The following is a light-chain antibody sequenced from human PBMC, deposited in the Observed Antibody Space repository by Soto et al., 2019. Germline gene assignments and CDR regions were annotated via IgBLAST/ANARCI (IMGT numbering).Light chain of an antibody. CDR3: QHRMYWTPSFT. CDR1: QAISNN. J-gene: IGKJ3*01. CDR2: DAS. Sequence: EIVLTQSPATLSLSPGDRATLSCRASQAISNNLAWYQQKPGQAPRLLIFDASSRAIGIPGRFSGGGSGTDSALTLSSLETDDFAIYYCQHRMYWTPSFTFGPRTKVDI. V-gene: IGKV3-11*01.